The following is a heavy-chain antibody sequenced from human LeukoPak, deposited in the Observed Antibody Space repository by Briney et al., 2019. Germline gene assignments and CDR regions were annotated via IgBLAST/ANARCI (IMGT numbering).Heavy chain of an antibody. J-gene: IGHJ5*02. CDR2: INHRGST. D-gene: IGHD1-7*01. V-gene: IGHV4-34*01. Sequence: SETLSLTCAVYGGSFSGYYWSWIRQPPGKGLEWIGEINHRGSTNYNPSLKSRVIISVDTSKNQFSLKLSSVTAADTAVYYCARNRNWNYFGFDPWGQGTLVTVSS. CDR3: ARNRNWNYFGFDP. CDR1: GGSFSGYY.